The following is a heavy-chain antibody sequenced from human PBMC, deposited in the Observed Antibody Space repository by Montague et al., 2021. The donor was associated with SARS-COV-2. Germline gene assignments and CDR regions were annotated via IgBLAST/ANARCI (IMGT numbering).Heavy chain of an antibody. J-gene: IGHJ3*02. CDR2: IDYSGST. Sequence: SETLSLTCTVSGGSISSSSYYWGWIRQPPGKGLEWIGSIDYSGSTYYNPSLKSRVTISVDTSKNQFSLKLSSVTAADTAVYYCARFPTSYYYDSKAAPATPDAFDIWGQGTMVTVSS. V-gene: IGHV4-39*01. CDR1: GGSISSSSYY. D-gene: IGHD3-22*01. CDR3: ARFPTSYYYDSKAAPATPDAFDI.